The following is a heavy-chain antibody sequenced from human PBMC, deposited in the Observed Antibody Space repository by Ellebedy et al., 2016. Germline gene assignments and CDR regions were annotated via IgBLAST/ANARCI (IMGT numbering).Heavy chain of an antibody. V-gene: IGHV3-48*02. CDR3: ARGRDYAFDY. D-gene: IGHD4-17*01. CDR1: GFIFRTYS. J-gene: IGHJ4*02. Sequence: GGSLRLXXAASGFIFRTYSMNWVRQAPGKGLEYISHISVGGPTYYADSVKGRFTISRDNAKNSLYLEMNSLRDEDTAVYFCARGRDYAFDYWGQGSLVTVSS. CDR2: ISVGGPT.